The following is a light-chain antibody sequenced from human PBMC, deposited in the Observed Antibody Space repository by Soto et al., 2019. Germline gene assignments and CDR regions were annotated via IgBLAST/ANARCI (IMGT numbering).Light chain of an antibody. CDR2: DVS. V-gene: IGLV2-14*03. CDR3: NSFTTTNTNV. CDR1: SSDVGGFDH. J-gene: IGLJ1*01. Sequence: QSALTQPASVSGSPGQSITISCTGASSDVGGFDHVSWYQQHPGKVPRLLIYDVSSRPSGVSDRFSGSKSGNTASLTISGLQDEDEADYYCNSFTTTNTNVFGTGTKLTVL.